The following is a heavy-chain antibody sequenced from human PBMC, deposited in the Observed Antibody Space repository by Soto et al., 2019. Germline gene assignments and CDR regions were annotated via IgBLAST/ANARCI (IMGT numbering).Heavy chain of an antibody. CDR2: IYYSGNT. V-gene: IGHV4-30-4*01. D-gene: IGHD2-2*02. Sequence: SETLSLTCTVSGGSISSGDYYWSWIRQPPGKWLEWIGYIYYSGNTYYNPSLKTRVTISVDTSKNEFSLKLSSVHAADTAVYYCARAGCSSTSCSTWEDNWFDPWGQGTMVTVYS. J-gene: IGHJ5*02. CDR3: ARAGCSSTSCSTWEDNWFDP. CDR1: GGSISSGDYY.